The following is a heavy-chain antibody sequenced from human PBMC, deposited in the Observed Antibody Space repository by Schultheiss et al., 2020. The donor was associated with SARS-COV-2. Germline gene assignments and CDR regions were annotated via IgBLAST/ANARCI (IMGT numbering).Heavy chain of an antibody. CDR1: GGSFSGYY. CDR3: ASGPGGDYSNYGGGY. V-gene: IGHV4-34*01. D-gene: IGHD4-11*01. CDR2: INHSGST. J-gene: IGHJ4*02. Sequence: SETLSLTCAVYGGSFSGYYWSWIRQPPGKGLEWIGEINHSGSTNYNPSLKSRVTISVDTSKNQFSLKLSSVTAADTAVYYCASGPGGDYSNYGGGYWGQGTLVTVSS.